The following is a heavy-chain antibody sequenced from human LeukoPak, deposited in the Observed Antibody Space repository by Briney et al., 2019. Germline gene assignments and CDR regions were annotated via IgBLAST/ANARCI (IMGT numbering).Heavy chain of an antibody. CDR3: ARDGGMYYYDSSGYSSY. D-gene: IGHD3-22*01. V-gene: IGHV1-18*01. CDR1: GYTFTSYG. Sequence: GASVKVSCKASGYTFTSYGISWVRQAPGQGLEWMGWICAYNGNTNYAQKLQGRVTMTTDTSTSTAYMELRSLRSDDTAVYYCARDGGMYYYDSSGYSSYWGQGTLVTVSS. CDR2: ICAYNGNT. J-gene: IGHJ4*02.